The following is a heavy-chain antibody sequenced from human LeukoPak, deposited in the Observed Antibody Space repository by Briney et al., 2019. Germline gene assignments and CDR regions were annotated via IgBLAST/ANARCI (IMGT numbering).Heavy chain of an antibody. V-gene: IGHV4-34*01. D-gene: IGHD3-3*01. CDR1: GESFSDYY. J-gene: IGHJ6*02. CDR3: ARAERSELNARHYYYGMDV. Sequence: SETLSLTCVVYGESFSDYYWSWIRQPPGKGLEWIGEINHSGSTNYNPSLKSRVTISVDTFKNQFSLKLSSGTAADTAVYYCARAERSELNARHYYYGMDVWGQGTTVTVSS. CDR2: INHSGST.